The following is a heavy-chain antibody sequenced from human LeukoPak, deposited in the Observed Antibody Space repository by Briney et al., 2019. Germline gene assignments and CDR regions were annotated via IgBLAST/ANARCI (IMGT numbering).Heavy chain of an antibody. D-gene: IGHD3-22*01. CDR2: ISYSGST. V-gene: IGHV4-59*08. J-gene: IGHJ4*02. CDR3: ARYYDTPYYFGY. CDR1: GGSISSYY. Sequence: SETLSLTCTVSGGSISSYYWSWIRQPPGKGLEWIGNISYSGSTNYNPSLKSRVTISVDTSKNQFSLKLSSVTAADTAVYYCARYYDTPYYFGYWGQGTLVTVSS.